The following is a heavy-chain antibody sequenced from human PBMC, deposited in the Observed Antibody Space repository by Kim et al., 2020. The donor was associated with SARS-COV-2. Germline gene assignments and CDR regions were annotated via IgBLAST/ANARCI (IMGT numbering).Heavy chain of an antibody. J-gene: IGHJ4*02. CDR2: IYYSGST. CDR3: ARRRGSDHYYFDY. Sequence: SETLSLTCTVSGGSISSSSYYWGWIRQPPGKGLEWIGSIYYSGSTYYNPSLKSRVTLSVDTSKNQFSLKLSSVTAADTAVYFWARRRGSDHYYFDYWVLGTLVTVSS. D-gene: IGHD1-26*01. V-gene: IGHV4-39*01. CDR1: GGSISSSSYY.